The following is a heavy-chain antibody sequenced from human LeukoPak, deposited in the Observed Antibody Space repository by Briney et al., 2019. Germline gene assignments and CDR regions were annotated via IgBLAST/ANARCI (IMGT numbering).Heavy chain of an antibody. CDR3: ARFQWDYAMDV. CDR2: ISTSGDTM. D-gene: IGHD1-26*01. Sequence: AGGSLRLSCAASGLTFNTYSMNWVRQAPGKGLEWISYISTSGDTMYYADSVKGRFTISRDNAKNSLYLQMSSLRADDTAVYYCARFQWDYAMDVWGQGTTVTVSS. CDR1: GLTFNTYS. J-gene: IGHJ6*02. V-gene: IGHV3-48*01.